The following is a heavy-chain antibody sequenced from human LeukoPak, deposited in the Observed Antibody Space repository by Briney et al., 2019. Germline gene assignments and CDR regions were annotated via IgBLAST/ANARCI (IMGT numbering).Heavy chain of an antibody. CDR3: ARQISDYYYYYIDV. J-gene: IGHJ6*03. D-gene: IGHD3-10*01. CDR2: IYYSGTT. V-gene: IGHV4-39*01. CDR1: GGSISSSHYS. Sequence: SETLSLTCTVSGGSISSSHYSWGWIRQSPGKGLEWIGTIYYSGTTYYNPSLESRLTISEDTSKNHFSLTLRSVTAADTAVYYCARQISDYYYYYIDVWGKGTTVTVSS.